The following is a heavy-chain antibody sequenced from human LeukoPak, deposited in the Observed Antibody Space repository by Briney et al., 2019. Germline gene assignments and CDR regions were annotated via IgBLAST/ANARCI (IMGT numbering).Heavy chain of an antibody. D-gene: IGHD3-3*01. V-gene: IGHV1-2*02. CDR2: INPNSGGT. CDR3: ARVREDLGVVINPWFDP. Sequence: ASVKVSCKASGYTFTGYYMHWVRQAPGQGFEWMGWINPNSGGTNYAQKFQGRVTMTRDTSISTAYMELSRLRSDDTAVYYCARVREDLGVVINPWFDPWGQGTLVTVSS. J-gene: IGHJ5*02. CDR1: GYTFTGYY.